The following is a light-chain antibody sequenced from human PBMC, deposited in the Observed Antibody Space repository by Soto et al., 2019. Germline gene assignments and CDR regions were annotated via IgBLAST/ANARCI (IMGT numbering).Light chain of an antibody. V-gene: IGKV3-11*01. CDR1: QSVRRY. CDR3: QDRSSWPFT. Sequence: EVVLTQSPATLSLSPGERATLSCRASQSVRRYSIWYQQKPGQAPRLLMYDASNRATGVPARLSGSVSGTVFTPTISSLEPEDFAGYYCQDRSSWPFTFGGGPKVAIK. CDR2: DAS. J-gene: IGKJ4*01.